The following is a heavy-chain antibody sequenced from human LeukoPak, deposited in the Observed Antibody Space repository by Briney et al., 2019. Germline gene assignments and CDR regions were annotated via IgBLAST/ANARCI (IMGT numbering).Heavy chain of an antibody. J-gene: IGHJ4*02. CDR3: ARGPNYPSPSPFDY. V-gene: IGHV4-59*08. CDR1: GGSISSYY. D-gene: IGHD5-24*01. CDR2: IYYSGST. Sequence: SETLSLTCTVSGGSISSYYWSWIRQPPGKGLEWIGCIYYSGSTDYNPSLKSRVTISVDTYKSQFSLKLSSVTAADTAVYYCARGPNYPSPSPFDYWGQGTLVTVSS.